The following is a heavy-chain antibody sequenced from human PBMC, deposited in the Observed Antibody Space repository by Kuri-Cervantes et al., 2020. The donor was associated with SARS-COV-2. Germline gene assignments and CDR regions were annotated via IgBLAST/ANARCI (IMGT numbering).Heavy chain of an antibody. V-gene: IGHV3-30*14. CDR3: ARDPWRADISGLKRPFDY. J-gene: IGHJ4*02. Sequence: WGSLRLSCEASGCIFSDYAMDWVRQAPGKGLEWVAIISFDGRSTKFADSVKGRFTISRDNSKNVVSLQMTSLRIEDTAEYLCARDPWRADISGLKRPFDYWGQGTLVTVSS. CDR2: ISFDGRST. CDR1: GCIFSDYA. D-gene: IGHD6-19*01.